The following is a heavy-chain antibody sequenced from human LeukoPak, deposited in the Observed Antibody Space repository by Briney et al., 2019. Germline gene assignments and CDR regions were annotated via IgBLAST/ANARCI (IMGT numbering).Heavy chain of an antibody. CDR3: ARVRSGVNAFDI. J-gene: IGHJ3*02. Sequence: GGTLRLSCAASVFTFSSYAMSWVRQAPGKGLEWVSAISGSGGSTYYADSVKGRFTISRDNAKNSLYLQMNSLRAEDTAVYYCARVRSGVNAFDIWGQGTMVTVSS. D-gene: IGHD6-19*01. CDR2: ISGSGGST. V-gene: IGHV3-23*01. CDR1: VFTFSSYA.